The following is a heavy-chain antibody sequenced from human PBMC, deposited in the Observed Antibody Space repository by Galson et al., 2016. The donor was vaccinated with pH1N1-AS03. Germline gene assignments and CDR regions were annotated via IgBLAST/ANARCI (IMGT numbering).Heavy chain of an antibody. CDR1: GYTFSTYS. V-gene: IGHV7-4-1*02. CDR2: INTDTGNP. J-gene: IGHJ6*02. D-gene: IGHD3-9*01. CDR3: ASLRYGNYYGVDV. Sequence: SVKVSCKASGYTFSTYSMNWVRQAPGQGLEWMGWINTDTGNPTYAQGFTGRFVFSLDTSVSTTYLQISSLKAEDTAVYYCASLRYGNYYGVDVWGQGTTVTVSS.